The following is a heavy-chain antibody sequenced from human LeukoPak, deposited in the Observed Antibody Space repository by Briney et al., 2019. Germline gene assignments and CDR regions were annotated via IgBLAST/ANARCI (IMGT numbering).Heavy chain of an antibody. D-gene: IGHD3-3*01. J-gene: IGHJ5*02. Sequence: PSESLSLTCTVSGGSISSYYWSWIRQPPGKGLEWIGYIYYSGSTNYNPSLKSRVTISVDTSKNQFSLKLSSVTAADTAVYYCARGGYYDFWSGYYFGWFDPWGQGTLVTVSS. CDR1: GGSISSYY. CDR3: ARGGYYDFWSGYYFGWFDP. V-gene: IGHV4-59*01. CDR2: IYYSGST.